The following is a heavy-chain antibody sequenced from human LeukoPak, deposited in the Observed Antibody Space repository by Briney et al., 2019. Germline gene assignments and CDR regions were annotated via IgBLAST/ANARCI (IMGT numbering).Heavy chain of an antibody. J-gene: IGHJ4*02. Sequence: GGSLRLSCAASGFIFSSYAMSWFRQAPGKGLEWVGFIRSKAYGGTTEYAASVKGRFTISRDDSKSIAYLQMNSLKTEDTAVYYCTRGLNPLYYDSSGFDYWGQGTLVTVSS. CDR1: GFIFSSYA. CDR3: TRGLNPLYYDSSGFDY. D-gene: IGHD3-22*01. CDR2: IRSKAYGGTT. V-gene: IGHV3-49*03.